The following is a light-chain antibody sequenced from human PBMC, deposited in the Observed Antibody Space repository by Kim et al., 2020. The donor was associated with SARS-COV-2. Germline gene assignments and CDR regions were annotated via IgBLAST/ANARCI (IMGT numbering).Light chain of an antibody. CDR1: QSINSD. CDR3: QQRNAWPRT. CDR2: DAF. V-gene: IGKV3-11*01. Sequence: EIVLTQSPDTLSLSPGDIATLSCRASQSINSDLAWYQQKPGQPPRLLIYDAFNRAPGIPARFSGRGSGTDFTLIITGLEPEDFAVYYCQQRNAWPRTFGQGTKLEI. J-gene: IGKJ2*01.